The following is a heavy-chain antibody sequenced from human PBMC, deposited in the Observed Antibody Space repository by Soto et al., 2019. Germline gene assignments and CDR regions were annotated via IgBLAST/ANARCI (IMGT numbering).Heavy chain of an antibody. V-gene: IGHV4-34*01. CDR1: GGSFSGYY. D-gene: IGHD3-10*01. J-gene: IGHJ3*02. CDR2: INHSGST. Sequence: SETLSLTCAAYGGSFSGYYWSWIRQPPGKGLEWIGEINHSGSTNYNPSLKSRVTISVDTSKNQFSLKLSSVTAADTAVYYCARVWGGAFDIWGQGTMVTV. CDR3: ARVWGGAFDI.